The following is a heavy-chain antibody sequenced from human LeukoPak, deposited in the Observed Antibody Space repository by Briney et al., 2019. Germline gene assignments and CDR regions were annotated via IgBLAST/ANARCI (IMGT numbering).Heavy chain of an antibody. CDR3: AREKLYVGFDL. CDR2: IKQDGSEK. V-gene: IGHV3-7*01. Sequence: GGSLRLSCAGSGFTFSHFWMSWVRQAPGKGLEWVANIKQDGSEKYYVDSVKGRFTISRDNAKNSLYLQMNSLRAEDTAVYYCAREKLYVGFDLWGRGTLVTVSS. CDR1: GFTFSHFW. J-gene: IGHJ2*01. D-gene: IGHD3-16*01.